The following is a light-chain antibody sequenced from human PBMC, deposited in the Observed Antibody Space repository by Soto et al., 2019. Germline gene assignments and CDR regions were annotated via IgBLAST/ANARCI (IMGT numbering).Light chain of an antibody. CDR3: QHYNSYSEA. J-gene: IGKJ1*01. CDR1: QTISSW. Sequence: DIQMTQSPSTLSVSVGARATITCRASQTISSWLAWYQQKKGKAPKLLIYKASTLKSGVPSRLRGSGSGTELTITISSMKNDDFETYYCQHYNSYSEAFGQGTKVDIK. V-gene: IGKV1-5*03. CDR2: KAS.